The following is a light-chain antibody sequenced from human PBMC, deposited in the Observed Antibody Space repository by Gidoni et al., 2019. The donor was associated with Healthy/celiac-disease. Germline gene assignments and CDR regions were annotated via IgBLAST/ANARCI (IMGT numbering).Light chain of an antibody. CDR3: QQRSNWPRVT. V-gene: IGKV3-11*01. J-gene: IGKJ3*01. CDR2: DAS. Sequence: EIVLTQSPATLSLSPGERATLSCRASQRVSSYLAWYQQKPGQAPRLLIYDASNRATGIPARFSGSGSGTDFTLTISSLEPEDFAVYYCQQRSNWPRVTFGPGTKVDIK. CDR1: QRVSSY.